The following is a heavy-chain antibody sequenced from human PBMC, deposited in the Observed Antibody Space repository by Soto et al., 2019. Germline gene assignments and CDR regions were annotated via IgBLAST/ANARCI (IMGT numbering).Heavy chain of an antibody. Sequence: EVQLVESGGGLVQPGGSLRLSCAASGFTFDDYAMHWVRQAPGKGLEWVSGISWNSGSIGYADSVKGRFTISRDNAKNSLYLQMNSLRAEDTALYYCAKDHIAAAGAFDYWGQGTLVTVSS. CDR2: ISWNSGSI. D-gene: IGHD6-13*01. V-gene: IGHV3-9*01. CDR3: AKDHIAAAGAFDY. CDR1: GFTFDDYA. J-gene: IGHJ4*02.